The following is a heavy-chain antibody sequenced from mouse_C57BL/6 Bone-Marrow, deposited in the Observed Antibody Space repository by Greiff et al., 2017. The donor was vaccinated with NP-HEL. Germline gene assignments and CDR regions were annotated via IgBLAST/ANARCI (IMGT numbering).Heavy chain of an antibody. CDR2: ISSGSSTI. CDR1: GFTFSDYG. CDR3: ARESHWYFDV. J-gene: IGHJ1*03. Sequence: EVQGVESGGGLVKPGGSLKLSCAASGFTFSDYGMHWVRQAPEKGLEWVAYISSGSSTIYYADTAKGRFTISRDNAKNTLFLQMTSLRSEDTAMYYCARESHWYFDVWGTGTTVTVSS. V-gene: IGHV5-17*01.